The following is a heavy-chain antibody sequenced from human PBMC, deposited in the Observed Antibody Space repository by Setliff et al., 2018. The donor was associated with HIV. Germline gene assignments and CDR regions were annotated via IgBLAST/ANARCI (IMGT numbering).Heavy chain of an antibody. Sequence: ASVKVSCKASGYSFTGHYIHWVRRAPRQGLEWRGRIDPNSGGTKYAQRFRGRVTMTRDTSITTAYMEVSRLRSDDKAVYYCASPFGASDSGGYEYEALDIWGQGTMVTVSS. J-gene: IGHJ3*02. CDR3: ASPFGASDSGGYEYEALDI. CDR2: IDPNSGGT. D-gene: IGHD3-22*01. V-gene: IGHV1-2*06. CDR1: GYSFTGHY.